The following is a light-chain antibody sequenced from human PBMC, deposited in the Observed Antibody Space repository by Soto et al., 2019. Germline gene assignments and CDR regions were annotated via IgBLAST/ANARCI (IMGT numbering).Light chain of an antibody. CDR3: SSYKSSSTCP. J-gene: IGLJ1*01. CDR2: EVS. Sequence: QSVLTQPAYVSGSPGQSITISCTGTSSDVGAYNYVSWYQQHPGKAPKLIIYEVSYRPSGVSYRFSGSKSGNTASLTISGLQAEDEADYYCSSYKSSSTCPFGTGTKVTVL. CDR1: SSDVGAYNY. V-gene: IGLV2-14*01.